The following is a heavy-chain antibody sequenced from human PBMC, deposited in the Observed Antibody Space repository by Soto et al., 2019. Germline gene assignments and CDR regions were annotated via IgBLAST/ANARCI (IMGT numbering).Heavy chain of an antibody. V-gene: IGHV3-21*01. D-gene: IGHD4-4*01. CDR3: AREDYSHFDY. J-gene: IGHJ4*02. CDR1: GFTFSSYS. CDR2: ISSSSSYI. Sequence: PGGSLRLSCAASGFTFSSYSVNWVRQAPGKGLEWVSSISSSSSYIYSADSVKGRFTISRDNAKNSLYLQMNSLRAEDAAVYYCAREDYSHFDYWGQGNLVTVSS.